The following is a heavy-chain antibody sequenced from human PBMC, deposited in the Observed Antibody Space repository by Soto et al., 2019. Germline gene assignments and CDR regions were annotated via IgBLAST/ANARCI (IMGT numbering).Heavy chain of an antibody. CDR1: GFTFSHYD. J-gene: IGHJ6*02. CDR2: IGFAADT. D-gene: IGHD5-18*01. Sequence: EVQLVESGGGLVQPGGSLRLSCAASGFTFSHYDMHWVRQTAGEGLEWVAVIGFAADTYYPDSVKGRFTISRENAENSLYLQMTSLRAGDTAVYYCVRSPRGGYGTLYGMDVWGQGTTVTVSS. V-gene: IGHV3-13*04. CDR3: VRSPRGGYGTLYGMDV.